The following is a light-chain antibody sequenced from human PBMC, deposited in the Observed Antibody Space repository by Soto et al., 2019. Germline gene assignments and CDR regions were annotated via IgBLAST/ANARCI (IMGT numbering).Light chain of an antibody. CDR2: AAS. CDR3: QQYYSYLIT. J-gene: IGKJ5*01. Sequence: IQLTQSPSSLSASVGDRVTITCRASQDIAIYLAWYQQKPGEAPKLLIYAASTLYGGVPSRFSGSGSGTDFALTITSLQAEDFATYYCQQYYSYLITFGQGTRLENK. V-gene: IGKV1-9*01. CDR1: QDIAIY.